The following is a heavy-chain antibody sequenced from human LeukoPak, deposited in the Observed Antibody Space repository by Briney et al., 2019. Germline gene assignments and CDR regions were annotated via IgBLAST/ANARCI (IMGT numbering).Heavy chain of an antibody. D-gene: IGHD6-19*01. CDR1: GFTVSNNY. V-gene: IGHV3-66*01. J-gene: IGHJ3*02. Sequence: GGSLRLSCAASGFTVSNNYMSWVRQAPGKGLEWVSLIYISGSTYYAASVKGRFTISRDNAKNSLYLQMNSLRAEDTAVYYCARTVAGLPLDAFDIWGQGTMVTVSS. CDR3: ARTVAGLPLDAFDI. CDR2: IYISGST.